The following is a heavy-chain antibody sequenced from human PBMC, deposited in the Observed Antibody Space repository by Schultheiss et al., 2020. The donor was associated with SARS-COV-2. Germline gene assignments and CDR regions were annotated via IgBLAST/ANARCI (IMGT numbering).Heavy chain of an antibody. CDR2: IYSCGST. Sequence: GGSLRLSCAASGFTVSSNYMSWVRQAPGKGLEWVSVIYSCGSTYYADSVKGRFTISRDNAKNSLYLQMNSLRAEDTAVYYCARDVLWVVVVPAAMFHYYYYMDVWGKGTTVTVSS. CDR3: ARDVLWVVVVPAAMFHYYYYMDV. J-gene: IGHJ6*03. D-gene: IGHD2-2*01. CDR1: GFTVSSNY. V-gene: IGHV3-66*03.